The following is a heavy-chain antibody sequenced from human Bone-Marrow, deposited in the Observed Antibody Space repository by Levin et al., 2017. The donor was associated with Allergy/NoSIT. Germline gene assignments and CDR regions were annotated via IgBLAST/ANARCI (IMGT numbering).Heavy chain of an antibody. CDR1: EYTFTSYD. V-gene: IGHV1-8*01. CDR2: VNPKTGKT. CDR3: AREADSTTHLNV. Sequence: NPGESLKISCKASEYTFTSYDIHWVRRAPGQRPEWMGWVNPKTGKTGYAQKFQGRVSMTRTLSITTVYMELSGLRSEDTAVYYCAREADSTTHLNVWGQGTLVTVSS. J-gene: IGHJ4*02. D-gene: IGHD2/OR15-2a*01.